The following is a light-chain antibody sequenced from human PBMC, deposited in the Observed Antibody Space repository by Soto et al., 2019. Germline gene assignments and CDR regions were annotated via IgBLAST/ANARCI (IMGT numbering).Light chain of an antibody. J-gene: IGKJ4*01. CDR3: QQYDNLFLS. CDR1: QDISNY. V-gene: IGKV1-33*01. CDR2: DAS. Sequence: DIQMTQSPSSLSASVGDRVTITCQASQDISNYLNWYQQKPGKAPTLLIYDASYLETGVPSRFSGSGSGTDFTFTISSLQPEDFATYYCQQYDNLFLSFGGGTKVEIK.